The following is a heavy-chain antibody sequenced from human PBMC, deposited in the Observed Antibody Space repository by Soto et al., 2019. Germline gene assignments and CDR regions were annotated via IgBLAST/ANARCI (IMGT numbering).Heavy chain of an antibody. V-gene: IGHV1-69*11. J-gene: IGHJ4*02. D-gene: IGHD5-12*01. CDR3: ARDLRDGYDNDHFDY. Sequence: QVQLVQSGAEVKKPGSSVKVSCKASGGTFSSYAISWVRQAPGQGLEWMGGIIPILGTANYAQKFQGRVTITADESTSTAYMELSSLRSEDTAVYYCARDLRDGYDNDHFDYWGQGTLVTVSS. CDR1: GGTFSSYA. CDR2: IIPILGTA.